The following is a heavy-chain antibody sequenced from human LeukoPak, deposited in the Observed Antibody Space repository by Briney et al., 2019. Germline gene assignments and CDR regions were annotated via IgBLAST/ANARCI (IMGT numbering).Heavy chain of an antibody. V-gene: IGHV1-18*01. CDR3: AREGYDYGGNSFPYYYGMDV. CDR2: ISAYNGNT. J-gene: IGHJ6*02. CDR1: GYTFTSYG. Sequence: ASVKVSCKASGYTFTSYGISWVRQAPGQGLEWMGWISAYNGNTNYAQKLQGRVTMTTDTSTSTAYMELRSLRSDDTAVYYCAREGYDYGGNSFPYYYGMDVWGQGTTVTVSS. D-gene: IGHD4-23*01.